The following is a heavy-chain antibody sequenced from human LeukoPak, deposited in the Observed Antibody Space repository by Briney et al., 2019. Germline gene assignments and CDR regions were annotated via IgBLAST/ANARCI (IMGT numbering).Heavy chain of an antibody. CDR3: AKDIVLIPAAAFDS. CDR2: FTGSGDDT. V-gene: IGHV3-23*01. CDR1: GFTFSNYA. J-gene: IGHJ4*02. D-gene: IGHD2-2*01. Sequence: GGSLRLSCAASGFTFSNYAMSWVRRAPGKGLEWVSTFTGSGDDTYYADSVKGRFTISRDNSKNTLYLRMNSLRADDTAVYYCAKDIVLIPAAAFDSWGQGTLVTVSS.